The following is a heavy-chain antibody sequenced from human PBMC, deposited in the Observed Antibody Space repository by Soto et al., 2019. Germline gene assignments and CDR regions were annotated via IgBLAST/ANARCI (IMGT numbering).Heavy chain of an antibody. Sequence: QVQLQESGPGLVKPSETLSLTCTVSGGSISSYYWSWIRQPAGEGLEWIGRIYTSGSTKYNPSLKSRVTMSVDTSKNQFYLKLSSVTAADTAVYYCARESSGSGSYYMRAFAFDIWGQGTMVTVSS. CDR1: GGSISSYY. J-gene: IGHJ3*02. D-gene: IGHD3-10*01. CDR2: IYTSGST. V-gene: IGHV4-4*07. CDR3: ARESSGSGSYYMRAFAFDI.